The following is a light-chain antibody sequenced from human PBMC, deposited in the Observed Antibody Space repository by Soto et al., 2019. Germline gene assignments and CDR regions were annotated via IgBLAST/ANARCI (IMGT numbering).Light chain of an antibody. J-gene: IGLJ1*01. V-gene: IGLV2-14*01. CDR3: SSYRSGSTKI. CDR1: SSDIGGYKH. CDR2: EVN. Sequence: QSALTQPASVSGSPGQSITISCTGTSSDIGGYKHVSWYQQYPGKAPKLMIYEVNYRPSGVSNRFSGSKSGNTASLTISGLQAEDEADYYCSSYRSGSTKIFGSGTKVTVL.